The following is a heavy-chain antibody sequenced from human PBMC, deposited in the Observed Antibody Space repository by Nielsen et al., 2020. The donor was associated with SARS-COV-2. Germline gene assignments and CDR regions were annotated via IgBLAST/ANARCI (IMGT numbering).Heavy chain of an antibody. CDR3: ARVRGVMDCVRGVCSSTYYYYYMDV. V-gene: IGHV4-34*01. CDR2: INHSAST. J-gene: IGHJ6*03. Sequence: WIRQPPGKGLEGIGEINHSASTNYIPSLKSRVTISVVTSKNQFSLKLSSVTAADTAVYYCARVRGVMDCVRGVCSSTYYYYYMDVWGKGTTVTVSS. D-gene: IGHD2-8*01.